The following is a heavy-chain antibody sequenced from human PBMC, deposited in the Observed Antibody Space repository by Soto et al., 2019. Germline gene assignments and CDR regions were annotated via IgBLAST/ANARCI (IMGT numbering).Heavy chain of an antibody. V-gene: IGHV3-48*01. Sequence: EVQLVESGGGLAQPGGSLRLSCAASGFSFSGYSMDWVRQAPGKGLEWLSHISGSGSATYYADSVEGRLTISRDNDKNSLYLQLNSLRVEDTALYYCAREPKSGFARNVDYWGPGTLVTVAS. CDR1: GFSFSGYS. D-gene: IGHD1-1*01. J-gene: IGHJ4*02. CDR2: ISGSGSAT. CDR3: AREPKSGFARNVDY.